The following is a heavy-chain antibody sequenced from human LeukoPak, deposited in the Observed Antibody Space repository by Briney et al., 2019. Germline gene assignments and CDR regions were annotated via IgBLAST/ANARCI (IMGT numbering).Heavy chain of an antibody. CDR1: GFTFDYYG. V-gene: IGHV3-20*04. D-gene: IGHD3-22*01. Sequence: PGGSLRLSCAASGFTFDYYGMTWVRQAPGRGLEWVSGINWNGAGTDYADSVKGRFTISRDNAKNSLYLQMNSLRVEDTALYYCARDRYYDNSEFFDYWGQGTLVTVSS. CDR3: ARDRYYDNSEFFDY. CDR2: INWNGAGT. J-gene: IGHJ4*02.